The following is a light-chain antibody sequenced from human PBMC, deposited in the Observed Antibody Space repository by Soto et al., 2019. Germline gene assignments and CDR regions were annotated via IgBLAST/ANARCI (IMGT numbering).Light chain of an antibody. CDR3: QVWDSSSDHYV. J-gene: IGLJ1*01. CDR1: NIGSKS. CDR2: YDS. Sequence: SYELTQPPSVSVAPGKTARITCGGNNIGSKSVHWYQQKPGQAPVLVIYYDSARPSGIPERFSGSNSGNTASLTISRVEAGDEAYYYCQVWDSSSDHYVFGTGIKVTV. V-gene: IGLV3-21*04.